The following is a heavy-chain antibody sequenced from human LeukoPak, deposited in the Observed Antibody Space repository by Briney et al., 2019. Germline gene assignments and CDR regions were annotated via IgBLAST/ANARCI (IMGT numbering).Heavy chain of an antibody. CDR1: GGSTTSTNY. V-gene: IGHV4-4*02. CDR2: VNLQGST. CDR3: AREGGPYRPLDY. Sequence: SGTLSLTCGVSGGSTTSTNYWTWVRQPPGKGLEWIGEVNLQGSTNYNPSLMGRVAISVDMSENHISLQLTSVTAADTAVYYCAREGGPYRPLDYSGQGTLVTVSS. J-gene: IGHJ4*02.